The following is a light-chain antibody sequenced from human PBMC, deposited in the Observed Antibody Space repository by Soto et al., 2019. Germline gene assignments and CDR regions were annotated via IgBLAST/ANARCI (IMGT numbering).Light chain of an antibody. CDR1: SGSIASNY. V-gene: IGLV6-57*03. J-gene: IGLJ1*01. CDR2: EDN. CDR3: HSYDSSNYV. Sequence: NFMLTQPHSVSESPGKTVTISCTRSSGSIASNYVQWYQQRPGSAPTTVIYEDNQRPSGVPDRFSGSIDSHSNSASLTISGLKTEDEAYYYCHSYDSSNYVFGTGTKVTVL.